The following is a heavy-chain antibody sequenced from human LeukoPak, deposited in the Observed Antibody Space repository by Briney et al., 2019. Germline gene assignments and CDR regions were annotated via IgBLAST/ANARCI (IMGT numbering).Heavy chain of an antibody. CDR3: ASSLVAALDY. CDR2: ISSSGSTI. CDR1: GFTFSSHS. Sequence: GGSLRLSCVASGFTFSSHSLNWVRQAPGRGLEWISYISSSGSTIYYADSVKGRFTISRDNAKNSLYLQMNSLRAEDTAVYYCASSLVAALDYWGQGTLVTVSS. V-gene: IGHV3-48*04. D-gene: IGHD2-15*01. J-gene: IGHJ4*02.